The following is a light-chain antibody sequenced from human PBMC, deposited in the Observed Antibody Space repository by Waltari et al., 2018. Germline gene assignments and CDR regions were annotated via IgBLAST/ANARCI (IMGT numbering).Light chain of an antibody. V-gene: IGKV2-28*01. CDR3: RQRVQTPRT. CDR2: LGS. CDR1: QSLLQSNGYNY. J-gene: IGKJ1*01. Sequence: DIVMTQSPLSLPVTPGEPAAISCRSSQSLLQSNGYNYLDWYLQEPGQSPPLLIYLGSNRASGVPNRFSGIGSGTDFTLKISRVEAEDVGGYYCRQRVQTPRTFGQVSKVEIK.